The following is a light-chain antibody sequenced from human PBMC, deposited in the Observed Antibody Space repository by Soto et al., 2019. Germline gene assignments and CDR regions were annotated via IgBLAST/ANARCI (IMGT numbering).Light chain of an antibody. J-gene: IGKJ4*01. CDR2: GAS. V-gene: IGKV3-20*01. CDR1: QTVSSSL. CDR3: QQYGNSPAT. Sequence: EIVMTQSPGTLSLSPGGRATLSCRASQTVSSSLVAWYQQKPGLAPRLLIYGASTRATGIPDRFSGSGSGTDFTLTLSRLEPEDFAVYYCQQYGNSPATFGGGTKVENK.